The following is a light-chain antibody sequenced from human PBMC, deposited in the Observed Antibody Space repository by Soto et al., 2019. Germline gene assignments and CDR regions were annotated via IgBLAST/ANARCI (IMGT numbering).Light chain of an antibody. CDR1: SSDVGGYNY. J-gene: IGLJ3*02. CDR2: EVA. V-gene: IGLV2-14*01. Sequence: QSALTQPASVSGSPGQSITISCTGTSSDVGGYNYVSWYQQHPGKAPKLIIYEVAHRPSGVSDRFSGSKSGNTASLTISGLQADDEADYYCSSYAGSYTFVFGGGTKLTVL. CDR3: SSYAGSYTFV.